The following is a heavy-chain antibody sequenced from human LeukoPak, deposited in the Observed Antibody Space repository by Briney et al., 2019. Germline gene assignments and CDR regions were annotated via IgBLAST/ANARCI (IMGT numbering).Heavy chain of an antibody. CDR2: ISGSGGST. J-gene: IGHJ6*03. CDR3: AKVSRVTQDCSGGSCYSGVRPYTYYYYVDV. V-gene: IGHV3-23*01. D-gene: IGHD2-15*01. Sequence: QPGGTLRLSCAASGFTFSSYGMSWVRQAPGKGLEWVSAISGSGGSTYYADSVKGRFTISRDNSKNTLYLQMNSLRAEDTAVYYCAKVSRVTQDCSGGSCYSGVRPYTYYYYVDVWGKGTTVTISS. CDR1: GFTFSSYG.